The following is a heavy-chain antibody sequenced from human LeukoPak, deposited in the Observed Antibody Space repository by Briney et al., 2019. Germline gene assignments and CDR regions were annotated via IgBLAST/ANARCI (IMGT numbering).Heavy chain of an antibody. J-gene: IGHJ6*02. Sequence: SETLSLTCTVSGGSISSGGYYWSWIRQPPGKGLEWIGYIYHSGSTYYNPSLKSRVTISVDRSKNQFSLKLSSVTAADTAVYYCARDLKELGSDYYYGMDVWGQGTTVTVSS. D-gene: IGHD3-10*02. V-gene: IGHV4-30-2*01. CDR2: IYHSGST. CDR3: ARDLKELGSDYYYGMDV. CDR1: GGSISSGGYY.